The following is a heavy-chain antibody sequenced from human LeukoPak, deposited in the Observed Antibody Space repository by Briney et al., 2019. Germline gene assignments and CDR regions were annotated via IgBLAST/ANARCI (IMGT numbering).Heavy chain of an antibody. D-gene: IGHD3-16*01. CDR1: GGSISSYY. CDR3: ARVDVWGSSTSDYFDY. CDR2: IYYSGST. Sequence: SETLSLTCTVSGGSISSYYWSWIRQPPGKGLEWIGYIYYSGSTSYNPSLKSRVTISVDTSKNQFSLKLSSVTAADTAVYYCARVDVWGSSTSDYFDYWGQGTLVTVSS. J-gene: IGHJ4*02. V-gene: IGHV4-59*12.